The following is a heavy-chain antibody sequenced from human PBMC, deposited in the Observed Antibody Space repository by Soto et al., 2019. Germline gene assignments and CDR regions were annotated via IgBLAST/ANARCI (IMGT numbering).Heavy chain of an antibody. J-gene: IGHJ6*02. CDR2: INHSGST. Sequence: SETLSLTCAVYGGSFSGYYWSWIRQPPGKGLEWIGEINHSGSTNYNPSLKSRVTISVDTSKNQFSLKLNSVTAADTAVYYCARGPKGEVGGTWYYYAMDVWGQGTTVTVSS. CDR1: GGSFSGYY. D-gene: IGHD1-26*01. V-gene: IGHV4-34*01. CDR3: ARGPKGEVGGTWYYYAMDV.